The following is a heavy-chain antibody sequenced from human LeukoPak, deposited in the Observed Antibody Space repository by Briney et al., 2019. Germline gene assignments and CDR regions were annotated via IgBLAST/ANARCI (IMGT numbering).Heavy chain of an antibody. Sequence: SETLSLTCAVYGGSFSGYYWSWIRQPPGKGLEWIGEINHSGSTNYNPSLKSRVTISVDTSKNQFSLKLSSVTAADTAVYYCARGPYRAYFDYRGQGTLVTVSS. V-gene: IGHV4-34*01. CDR3: ARGPYRAYFDY. CDR1: GGSFSGYY. CDR2: INHSGST. D-gene: IGHD1-26*01. J-gene: IGHJ4*02.